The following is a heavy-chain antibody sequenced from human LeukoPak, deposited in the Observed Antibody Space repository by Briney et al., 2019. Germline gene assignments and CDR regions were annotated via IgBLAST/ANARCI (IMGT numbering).Heavy chain of an antibody. Sequence: ASVKVSCKASGYTFTIYYMHWVRQAPGQGLEWMGIINPSGGSTSYAQKFQGRVTMTRDMSTSTVYMELGSLRSEDTAVYYCARDHQYGDYDGTFDYWGQGTLVTVSS. CDR1: GYTFTIYY. V-gene: IGHV1-46*01. CDR3: ARDHQYGDYDGTFDY. J-gene: IGHJ4*02. D-gene: IGHD4-17*01. CDR2: INPSGGST.